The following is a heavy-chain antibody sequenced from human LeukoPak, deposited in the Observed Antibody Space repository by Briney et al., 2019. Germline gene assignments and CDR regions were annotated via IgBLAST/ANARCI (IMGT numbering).Heavy chain of an antibody. D-gene: IGHD3-22*01. V-gene: IGHV4-30-4*01. Sequence: SQTLSLTCTVSGGSISSGDYYWSWIRQPPGKGLEWIAYMYYSGSTYYNPSLKSRVTMSADTSKNPLSLKLSSVTAADTAVYYCARPYYYDSRIDPWGQGILVTVSS. CDR3: ARPYYYDSRIDP. J-gene: IGHJ5*02. CDR1: GGSISSGDYY. CDR2: MYYSGST.